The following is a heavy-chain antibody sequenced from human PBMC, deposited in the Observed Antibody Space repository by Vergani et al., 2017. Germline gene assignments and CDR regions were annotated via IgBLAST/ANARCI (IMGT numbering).Heavy chain of an antibody. Sequence: EVQLLESGGGLVQPGGSLRLSCAASGFTFSSYAMSWVRQAPGKGLEWVSAISGSGGSTYYANSVKGRFTISRDNSKNTLYLQMNSLRAEDTAVYYCAKDDYCYSSGYWGYWGQGTLVTVSS. J-gene: IGHJ4*02. CDR3: AKDDYCYSSGYWGY. CDR1: GFTFSSYA. V-gene: IGHV3-23*01. CDR2: ISGSGGST. D-gene: IGHD3-22*01.